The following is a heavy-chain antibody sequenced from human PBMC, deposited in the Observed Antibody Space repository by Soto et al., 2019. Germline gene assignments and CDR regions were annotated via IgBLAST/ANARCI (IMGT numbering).Heavy chain of an antibody. CDR1: GYTFTSYG. V-gene: IGHV1-18*01. CDR3: ARDRGARITMVRTFDY. J-gene: IGHJ4*02. Sequence: ASVKVSCKASGYTFTSYGISWVRQAPGQGLEWMGWISAYNGNTNYAQKLQGRVTMTTDTSTSTAYMELRSLRSDDTAVYYCARDRGARITMVRTFDYWGQGTLVTVSS. CDR2: ISAYNGNT. D-gene: IGHD3-10*01.